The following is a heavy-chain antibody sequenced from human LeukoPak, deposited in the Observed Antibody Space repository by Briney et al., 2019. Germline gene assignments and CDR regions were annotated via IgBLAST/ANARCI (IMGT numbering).Heavy chain of an antibody. CDR1: GFTFSSYG. CDR3: ARDNFGFDY. D-gene: IGHD1-20*01. V-gene: IGHV3-33*01. Sequence: PGGSPRLSCAASGFTFSSYGMHWVRQAPGKGLEWVAVLWSDGSNKYYADSVKGRFTISRDNSKNTLYLQMNSLRAEDTAVFYCARDNFGFDYWGQGTLVTVSS. CDR2: LWSDGSNK. J-gene: IGHJ4*02.